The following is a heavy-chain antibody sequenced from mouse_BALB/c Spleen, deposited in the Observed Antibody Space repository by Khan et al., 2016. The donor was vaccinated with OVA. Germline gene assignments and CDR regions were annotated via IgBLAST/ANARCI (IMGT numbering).Heavy chain of an antibody. D-gene: IGHD2-14*01. J-gene: IGHJ4*01. CDR3: ARSLYYSYGYALDC. V-gene: IGHV3-2*02. CDR1: GYSITSDYA. CDR2: ISSTGGT. Sequence: VQLQESGPGLVKPSQSLSPTCTVTGYSITSDYAWNWIRQFPGNKLEWMGYISSTGGTSSNPSLKSRISITRDTSKNQFFLQLKSVTAEDTATYYCARSLYYSYGYALDCWGRGTLVTVSS.